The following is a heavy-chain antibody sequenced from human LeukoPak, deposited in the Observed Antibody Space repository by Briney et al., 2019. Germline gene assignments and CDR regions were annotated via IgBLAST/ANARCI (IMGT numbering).Heavy chain of an antibody. V-gene: IGHV3-30*03. D-gene: IGHD2-2*01. Sequence: GGSLRLSCAASGFTFSSYSMNWVRQAPGKGLEWVAVISYDGSNKYYADSVKGRFTISRDNSKNTLYLQMNSLRAEDTAVYYCARGYKVRGQLLSACWGQGTLVTVSS. CDR3: ARGYKVRGQLLSAC. J-gene: IGHJ4*02. CDR2: ISYDGSNK. CDR1: GFTFSSYS.